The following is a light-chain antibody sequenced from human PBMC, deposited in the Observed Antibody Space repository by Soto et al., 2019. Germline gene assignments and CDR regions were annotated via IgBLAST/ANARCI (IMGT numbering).Light chain of an antibody. J-gene: IGKJ1*01. CDR1: QGVSSK. Sequence: EIVMTQSPATLSVSPGERATLSCRASQGVSSKVAWYQQKPGQAPRLLIYAASIRATGVPVRFSGSGSGTEFTLTISSLQSEDFAVYYCQQYSDWPAWAFGQGTKVEI. CDR2: AAS. CDR3: QQYSDWPAWA. V-gene: IGKV3-15*01.